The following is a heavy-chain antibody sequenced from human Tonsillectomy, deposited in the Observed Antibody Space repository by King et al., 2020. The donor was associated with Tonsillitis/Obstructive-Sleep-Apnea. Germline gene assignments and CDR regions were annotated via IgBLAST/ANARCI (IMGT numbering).Heavy chain of an antibody. Sequence: VQLVESGGGLVQPGGSLRLSCVASGFTFSSYTLNWFRQAPGKGLEWLSYISSSGDTIFYADSVKGRFTVSRDNAKNSLFLQMNSLRDEDTAVYYCARDLNPAKWNWFDPWGQGTLVTVSS. V-gene: IGHV3-48*02. CDR2: ISSSGDTI. CDR3: ARDLNPAKWNWFDP. CDR1: GFTFSSYT. J-gene: IGHJ5*02. D-gene: IGHD2-2*01.